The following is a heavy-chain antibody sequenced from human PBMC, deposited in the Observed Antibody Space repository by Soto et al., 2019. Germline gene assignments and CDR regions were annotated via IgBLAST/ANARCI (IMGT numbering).Heavy chain of an antibody. CDR2: IWYDGSNK. J-gene: IGHJ4*02. CDR1: GFTFSSYG. CDR3: ARDRVRRSGWRTQFDY. Sequence: GGSLRLSCAASGFTFSSYGMHWVRQAPGKGLEWVAVIWYDGSNKYYADSVKGRFTISRDNSKNTLYLQMNSLRAEDTAVYYCARDRVRRSGWRTQFDYWGQGTLVTVSS. D-gene: IGHD6-19*01. V-gene: IGHV3-33*01.